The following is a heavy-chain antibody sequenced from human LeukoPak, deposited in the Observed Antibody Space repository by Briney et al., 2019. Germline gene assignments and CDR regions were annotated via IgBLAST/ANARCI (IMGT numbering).Heavy chain of an antibody. Sequence: PGGSLRLSCVVSGLTFRDAWISWVRQAPGKGLEWIGRIKGRTYSETADFAAPVKGRFTLSRGDSKNTVYLQMNSLNTEDTAMYFCAWMATVLSVDVWGQGTLVTVSS. CDR1: GLTFRDAW. J-gene: IGHJ4*02. V-gene: IGHV3-15*01. CDR2: IKGRTYSETA. CDR3: AWMATVLSVDV. D-gene: IGHD5-24*01.